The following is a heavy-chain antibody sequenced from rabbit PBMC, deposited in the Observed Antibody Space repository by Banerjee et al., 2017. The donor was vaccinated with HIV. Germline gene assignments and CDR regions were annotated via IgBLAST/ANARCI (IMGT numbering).Heavy chain of an antibody. D-gene: IGHD4-1*01. CDR3: VRVVAGVYFNL. Sequence: QSLEESGGDLVKPGTSLTLTCTASGFDLSIYYMCWVRQAPGKGLEWIGCIYGGSSGNTVYASWAKGRFTISKTSSTTVTLQMTSLTAADTATYFCVRVVAGVYFNLWGPGTLVTVS. V-gene: IGHV1S40*01. CDR1: GFDLSIYY. CDR2: IYGGSSGNT. J-gene: IGHJ4*01.